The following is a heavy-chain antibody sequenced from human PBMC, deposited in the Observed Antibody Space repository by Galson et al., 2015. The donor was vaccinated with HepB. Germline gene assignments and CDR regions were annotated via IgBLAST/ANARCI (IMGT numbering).Heavy chain of an antibody. CDR1: GYTFTGYY. CDR3: ARDIVGATSQGFDY. Sequence: SVKVSCKASGYTFTGYYMHWVRQAPGQGLEWMGWINPNSGGTNYAQKFQGRVTMTRDTSISTAYMELSRLRSDDTAVYYCARDIVGATSQGFDYWGQGTLVTVSS. CDR2: INPNSGGT. V-gene: IGHV1-2*02. J-gene: IGHJ4*02. D-gene: IGHD1-26*01.